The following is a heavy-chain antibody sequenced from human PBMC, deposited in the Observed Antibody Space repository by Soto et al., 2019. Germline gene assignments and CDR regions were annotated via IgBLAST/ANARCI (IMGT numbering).Heavy chain of an antibody. CDR1: GDSISSHY. D-gene: IGHD5-12*01. Sequence: PSETLSLTCRVSGDSISSHYWTWIRQPPGKGLEWIGYVYYSGSTNFNPSLKSRVTILVDTSKNQVSLKLSSVTAADTAVYYCVGTIEMATKPFDYWGQGTLVTVSS. J-gene: IGHJ4*02. V-gene: IGHV4-59*11. CDR3: VGTIEMATKPFDY. CDR2: VYYSGST.